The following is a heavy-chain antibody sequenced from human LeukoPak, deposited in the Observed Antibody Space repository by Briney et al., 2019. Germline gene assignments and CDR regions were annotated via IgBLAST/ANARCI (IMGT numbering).Heavy chain of an antibody. J-gene: IGHJ3*02. V-gene: IGHV4-30-4*01. CDR1: GGSFSGYY. CDR2: IYYSGST. D-gene: IGHD4-11*01. CDR3: ARAPNDYSNAFDI. Sequence: SETLSLTCAVYGGSFSGYYWSWIRQPPGKGLEWIGYIYYSGSTYYNPSLKSRVTISVDTSKNQFSLKLSSVTAADTAVYYCARAPNDYSNAFDIWGQGTMVTVSS.